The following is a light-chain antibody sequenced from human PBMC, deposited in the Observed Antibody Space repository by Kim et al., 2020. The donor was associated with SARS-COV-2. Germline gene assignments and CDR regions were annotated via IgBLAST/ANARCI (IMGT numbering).Light chain of an antibody. V-gene: IGLV2-8*01. CDR1: SSDVGGYNY. J-gene: IGLJ2*01. CDR2: EVN. Sequence: QSALTQPPSASGSPRQSVAISCTGTSSDVGGYNYVSWYQQHPGEAPKLMIYEVNKRPSGVPDRFSGSKSGNTASLTVSGLRAEDEADYYCTSYGGRNNLLFGGGTQLTVL. CDR3: TSYGGRNNLL.